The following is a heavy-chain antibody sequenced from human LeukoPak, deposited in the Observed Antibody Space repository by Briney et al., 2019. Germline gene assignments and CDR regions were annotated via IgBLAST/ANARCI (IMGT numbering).Heavy chain of an antibody. CDR3: AKVGLVVVVAATLGAFDI. D-gene: IGHD2-15*01. CDR1: GFTFSSYS. CDR2: ISGSGGST. Sequence: GGSLRLSCAASGFTFSSYSMSWVRQAPGKGLEWVSAISGSGGSTYYADSVKGRFTISRDNSKNTLYLQMNSLRAEDTAVYYCAKVGLVVVVAATLGAFDIWGQGTMVTVSS. J-gene: IGHJ3*02. V-gene: IGHV3-23*01.